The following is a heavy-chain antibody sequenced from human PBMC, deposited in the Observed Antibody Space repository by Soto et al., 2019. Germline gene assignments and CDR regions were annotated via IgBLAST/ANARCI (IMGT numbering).Heavy chain of an antibody. CDR1: GFTFSSYG. CDR3: ARDRGRDYYYGMDV. CDR2: IWYDGSNK. V-gene: IGHV3-33*01. J-gene: IGHJ6*02. Sequence: VQLVESGGGVVQPGRSLRLSCAASGFTFSSYGMHWVRQAPGKGLEWVAVIWYDGSNKYYADSVKGRFTISRDNSKNTLYLQMNSLRAEDTAVYYCARDRGRDYYYGMDVWGQGTTVTVSS.